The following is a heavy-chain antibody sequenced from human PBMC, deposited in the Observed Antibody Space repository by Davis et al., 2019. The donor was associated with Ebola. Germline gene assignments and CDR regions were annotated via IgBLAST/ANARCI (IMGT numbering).Heavy chain of an antibody. CDR2: ISITGTTI. V-gene: IGHV3-48*01. CDR1: GFIFSSYS. CDR3: ARDTPYYDFWSGYPTNYGMDV. Sequence: GSLRLSCAASGFIFSSYSMNWVRQAPGKGLEWVSYISITGTTIYYADSVKGRFTISRDNAKNSVYLQMNSLRAEDTAVYYCARDTPYYDFWSGYPTNYGMDVWGQGTTVTVSS. J-gene: IGHJ6*02. D-gene: IGHD3-3*01.